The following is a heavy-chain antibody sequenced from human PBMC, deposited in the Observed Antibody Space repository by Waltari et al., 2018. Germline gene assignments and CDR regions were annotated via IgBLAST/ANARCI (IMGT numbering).Heavy chain of an antibody. CDR3: ARGKDYDYVWGSYRTFDI. J-gene: IGHJ3*02. Sequence: QVQLQQWGAGLLKPSETLSLTCAVYGGSFSGYYWSWIRQPPGKGLEWIGEINHRGSTNYNRALKGRVTISVDASKNQFSLKLGSVTAADTAVYYCARGKDYDYVWGSYRTFDIWGQGTMVTVSS. V-gene: IGHV4-34*01. CDR1: GGSFSGYY. D-gene: IGHD3-16*02. CDR2: INHRGST.